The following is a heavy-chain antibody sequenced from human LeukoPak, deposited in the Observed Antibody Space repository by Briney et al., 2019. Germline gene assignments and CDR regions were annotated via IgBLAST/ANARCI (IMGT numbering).Heavy chain of an antibody. Sequence: GGSLRLSCAASGFTFSSYWMSWVRQAPGKGLEWVANIKQDGSEKYYVDSVKGRFTISRDNAKNSLYLQMSSLRAEDTAVYYCARADYYGSGSYYKDYWGQGTLVTVSS. J-gene: IGHJ4*02. CDR1: GFTFSSYW. V-gene: IGHV3-7*01. CDR3: ARADYYGSGSYYKDY. D-gene: IGHD3-10*01. CDR2: IKQDGSEK.